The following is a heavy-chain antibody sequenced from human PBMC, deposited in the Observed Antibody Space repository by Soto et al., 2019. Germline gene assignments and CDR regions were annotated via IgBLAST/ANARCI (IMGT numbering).Heavy chain of an antibody. Sequence: GGSLRLSCAASGFTFSSYDMHWVRQATGKGLEWVSAIGTAGDTYYPGSVKGRFTISRENAKNSLYLQMNSLRAEDTAVYYCARGLYYDYVWGSYPFDYWGQGTLVTVSS. CDR1: GFTFSSYD. J-gene: IGHJ4*02. CDR3: ARGLYYDYVWGSYPFDY. V-gene: IGHV3-13*01. CDR2: IGTAGDT. D-gene: IGHD3-16*02.